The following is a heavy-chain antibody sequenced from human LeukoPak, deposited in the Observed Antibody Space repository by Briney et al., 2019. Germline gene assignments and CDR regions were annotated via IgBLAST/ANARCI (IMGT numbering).Heavy chain of an antibody. J-gene: IGHJ1*01. Sequence: SVKVSCKASGGTFSSYAISWVRQAPGQGLEWMGGIIPIFGTANYAQKFQGRVTITTDESTSTAYMELSSLRSEDTAVYYCARSEGSAAGTSEHWGQGTLVTISS. CDR1: GGTFSSYA. CDR3: ARSEGSAAGTSEH. V-gene: IGHV1-69*05. CDR2: IIPIFGTA. D-gene: IGHD6-13*01.